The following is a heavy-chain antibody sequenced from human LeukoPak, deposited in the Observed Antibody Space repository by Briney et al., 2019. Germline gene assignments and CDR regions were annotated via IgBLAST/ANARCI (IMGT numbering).Heavy chain of an antibody. J-gene: IGHJ3*02. CDR1: GGSISSHY. D-gene: IGHD3-3*01. V-gene: IGHV4-59*11. CDR2: IYYSGST. CDR3: ARSGHYDFWSGYPGAFDI. Sequence: SETLSLTCTVSGGSISSHYWSWIRQPPGKGLEWIGYIYYSGSTNYNPSLKRRVTISVDTSKNQFSLKLSSVTAADTAVYYCARSGHYDFWSGYPGAFDIWGQGTMVTVSS.